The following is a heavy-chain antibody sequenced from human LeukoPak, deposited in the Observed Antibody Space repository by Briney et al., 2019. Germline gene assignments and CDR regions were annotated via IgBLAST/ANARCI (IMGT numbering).Heavy chain of an antibody. CDR1: GGTFSSYD. CDR3: ARERGYSYGTNYFDY. D-gene: IGHD5-18*01. CDR2: IIPIFGTA. Sequence: SVTVSYMASGGTFSSYDISWVRQAPGQGLEWMGGIIPIFGTANYAQKFQSRVTITADKSTSTAYMELSSLRSEDTAVYYCARERGYSYGTNYFDYWGQGTQVTVPS. V-gene: IGHV1-69*06. J-gene: IGHJ4*02.